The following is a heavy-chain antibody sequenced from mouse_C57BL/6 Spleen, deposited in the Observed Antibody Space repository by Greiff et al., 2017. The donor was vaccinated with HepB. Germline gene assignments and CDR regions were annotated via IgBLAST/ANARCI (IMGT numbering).Heavy chain of an antibody. CDR2: IYPRSGNT. CDR1: GYTFTSYG. Sequence: VKLMESGAELARPGASVKLSCKASGYTFTSYGISWVKQRTGQGLEWIGEIYPRSGNTYYNEKFKGKATLTADKSSSTAYMELRSLTSEDSAVYFCAREGYDGWGYWGQGTTLTVSS. D-gene: IGHD2-2*01. CDR3: AREGYDGWGY. J-gene: IGHJ2*01. V-gene: IGHV1-81*01.